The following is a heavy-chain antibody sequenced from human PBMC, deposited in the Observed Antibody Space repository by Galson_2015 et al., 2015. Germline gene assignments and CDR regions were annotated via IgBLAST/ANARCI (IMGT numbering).Heavy chain of an antibody. CDR1: GFIFSNAW. Sequence: LRLSCAASGFIFSNAWMSWVRQAPGKGLEWVGRIKSKSVGGTTDYAAPVKGRFTVSRDDSKNMAYLQMNSLKPEDTAMYYCTSDFSDGWFGGWGQGTLVTVPS. D-gene: IGHD3-10*01. CDR2: IKSKSVGGTT. CDR3: TSDFSDGWFGG. V-gene: IGHV3-15*01. J-gene: IGHJ4*02.